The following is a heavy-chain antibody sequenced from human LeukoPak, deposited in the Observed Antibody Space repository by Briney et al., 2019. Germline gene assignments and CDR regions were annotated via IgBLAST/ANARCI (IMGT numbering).Heavy chain of an antibody. J-gene: IGHJ3*02. V-gene: IGHV3-48*03. CDR2: ISSSGSTI. D-gene: IGHD3-3*01. CDR1: GFTFSSYE. CDR3: ARGVRFLEWLSISGAFDI. Sequence: PGGSLRLSCAASGFTFSSYEMNWVRQAPGKGLEWVSYISSSGSTIYYADSVKGRFTISRDNAKNSLYLQMNSLRAEDTAVYYCARGVRFLEWLSISGAFDIWGQGTMVTVSS.